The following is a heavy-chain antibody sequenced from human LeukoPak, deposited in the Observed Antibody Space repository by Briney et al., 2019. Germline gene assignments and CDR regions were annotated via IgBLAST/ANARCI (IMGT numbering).Heavy chain of an antibody. Sequence: PSETLSPTCTVSGGSISSYYWNWIRQPPGKGLEWIGYISYSGSTNSNPSLKSRVTISVDTSKNHFSLKLTSVTAADTAVYYCTGSSRGYYHDFDYWGQGTLVTVSS. CDR1: GGSISSYY. CDR3: TGSSRGYYHDFDY. J-gene: IGHJ4*02. V-gene: IGHV4-59*08. D-gene: IGHD3-22*01. CDR2: ISYSGST.